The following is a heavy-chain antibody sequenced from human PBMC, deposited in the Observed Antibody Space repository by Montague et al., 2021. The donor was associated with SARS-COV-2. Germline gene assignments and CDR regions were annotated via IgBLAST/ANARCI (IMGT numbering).Heavy chain of an antibody. CDR2: ICHSGST. Sequence: SETLSLTCAVYGWSFSGYYWSWIRQPPGKGLEWIGEICHSGSTNYNPSLKSRVTISIDTSKNQFSLKLSSVTAADTAVYYCARFADRHLFIASYYHMDVWGQGTTVTVSS. V-gene: IGHV4-34*01. J-gene: IGHJ6*02. D-gene: IGHD3-16*02. CDR1: GWSFSGYY. CDR3: ARFADRHLFIASYYHMDV.